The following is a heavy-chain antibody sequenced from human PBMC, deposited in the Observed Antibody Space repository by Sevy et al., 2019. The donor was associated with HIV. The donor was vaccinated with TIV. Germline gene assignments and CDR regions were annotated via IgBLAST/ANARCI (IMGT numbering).Heavy chain of an antibody. J-gene: IGHJ4*02. Sequence: SETQSLTCAVSGGSISSGGYSWNWIRQPPGKGLEWIGYIYDTGNTYYNPSLKSRVTISVDRSNNQFSLKLNSVTAADTAVYYCARAAARMTTETHFDYWGQGTLVTVSS. CDR3: ARAAARMTTETHFDY. V-gene: IGHV4-30-2*01. D-gene: IGHD4-17*01. CDR2: IYDTGNT. CDR1: GGSISSGGYS.